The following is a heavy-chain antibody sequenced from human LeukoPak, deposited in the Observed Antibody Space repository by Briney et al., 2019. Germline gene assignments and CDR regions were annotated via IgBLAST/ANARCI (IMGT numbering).Heavy chain of an antibody. V-gene: IGHV1-2*02. CDR2: ISERGGT. D-gene: IGHD5-12*01. CDR1: GYTFTGYY. J-gene: IGHJ4*02. CDR3: ARGHDVAPSFDY. Sequence: ASVKVSCKASGYTFTGYYMVWVGQAPGQGLEWLGWISERGGTYYAQKFQGRVTMTRDTSIRTAYLELRSLTSDDTAVYYCARGHDVAPSFDYWGQGTLVTVSS.